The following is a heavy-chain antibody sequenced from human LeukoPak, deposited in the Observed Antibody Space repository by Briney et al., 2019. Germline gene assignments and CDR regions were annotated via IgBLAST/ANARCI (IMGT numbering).Heavy chain of an antibody. CDR1: GGSISSSSYY. CDR3: ARENLGMGMSAFDI. V-gene: IGHV4-39*07. Sequence: PSETLSLTCTVSGGSISSSSYYWGWIRQPPGKGLEWIGSIYYSGSTYYNPSLKSRVTISVDTSKNQFSLKLSSVTAADTAVYYCARENLGMGMSAFDIWGQGTMVTVSS. J-gene: IGHJ3*02. CDR2: IYYSGST. D-gene: IGHD7-27*01.